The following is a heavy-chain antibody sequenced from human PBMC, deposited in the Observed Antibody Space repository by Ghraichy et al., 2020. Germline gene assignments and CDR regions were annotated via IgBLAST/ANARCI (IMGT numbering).Heavy chain of an antibody. V-gene: IGHV3-7*03. D-gene: IGHD3-16*01. CDR1: GFNFSDSW. CDR2: IHPNGLEK. CDR3: ARVRAYKCFDY. J-gene: IGHJ4*01. Sequence: GGSLRLSCEASGASAGFNFSDSWMNWVRQVPGQGLEWVAGIHPNGLEKYIPPALEGRFTISRENAKKSVYLHMDILRAEDTALYYCARVRAYKCFDYWGHGTLVTVSS.